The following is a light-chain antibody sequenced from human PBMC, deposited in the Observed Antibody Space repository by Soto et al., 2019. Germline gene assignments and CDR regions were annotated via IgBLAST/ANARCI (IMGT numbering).Light chain of an antibody. CDR2: DTS. Sequence: IVMRNYRSTVSVSREEGATLSCRASQVIGDTLAWYQHKPGQTPRLLIYDTSTRATGVPTMFSGSRSGAEFTLTSNSLQAEDFAVYYCQQYNNWWTFGQGTKVDI. J-gene: IGKJ1*01. V-gene: IGKV3-15*01. CDR3: QQYNNWWT. CDR1: QVIGDT.